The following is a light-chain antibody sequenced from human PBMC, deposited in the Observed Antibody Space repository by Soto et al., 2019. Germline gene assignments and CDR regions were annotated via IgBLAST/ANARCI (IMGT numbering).Light chain of an antibody. Sequence: QSALTQPASVYGSPGQSITISCTGTSSDVGSYNLVSWYQQHPGKAPKLMIYEGSKRPSGVSNRCSGFKSGNTASLTISWLQAEDEADYYCCSYAGSSTDVVFGGGTKVTVL. J-gene: IGLJ2*01. CDR1: SSDVGSYNL. CDR2: EGS. CDR3: CSYAGSSTDVV. V-gene: IGLV2-23*01.